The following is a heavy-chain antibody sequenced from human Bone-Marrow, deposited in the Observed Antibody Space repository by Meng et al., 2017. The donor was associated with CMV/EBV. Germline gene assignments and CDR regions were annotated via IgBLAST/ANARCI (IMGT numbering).Heavy chain of an antibody. D-gene: IGHD6-6*01. Sequence: GSLRLSCTVSGYSVSSYYYWGWIRQPPGKGLEWIGNIYHSGSTYYNPSLKSRVTISIDTSKNQFSLKLTSVTAADTAVYYRARVQQLAPSPDCWGQGTLVTVSS. CDR1: GYSVSSYYY. V-gene: IGHV4-38-2*02. J-gene: IGHJ4*02. CDR3: ARVQQLAPSPDC. CDR2: IYHSGST.